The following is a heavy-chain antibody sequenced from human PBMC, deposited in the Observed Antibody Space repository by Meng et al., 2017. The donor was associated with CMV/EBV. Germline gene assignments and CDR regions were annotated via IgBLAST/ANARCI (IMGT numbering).Heavy chain of an antibody. J-gene: IGHJ4*02. V-gene: IGHV3-69-1*01. Sequence: GGSLRLSCAASGFTFSDYYMNWVRQAPGKGLEWVSSISSSSTIYYADSVKGRFTISRDNAKNSLYLQMNSLRAEDTAVYYCTTNVLRYFDWLPPDYWGQGTLVTVSS. D-gene: IGHD3-9*01. CDR3: TTNVLRYFDWLPPDY. CDR2: ISSSSTI. CDR1: GFTFSDYY.